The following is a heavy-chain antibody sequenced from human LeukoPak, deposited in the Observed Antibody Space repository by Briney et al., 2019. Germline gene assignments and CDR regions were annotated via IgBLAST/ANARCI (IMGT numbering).Heavy chain of an antibody. CDR3: AKQRQLIRGGVDY. J-gene: IGHJ4*02. CDR1: GFTFSSYA. D-gene: IGHD6-13*01. CDR2: ISGAGGNT. V-gene: IGHV3-23*01. Sequence: PGGSLRLSCAASGFTFSSYAMTWVRQTPEEGLQWVSAISGAGGNTYYADSVKGRFTISRDNSKNTLYLQLNSLRAEDTAIYYCAKQRQLIRGGVDYWGQGTQVTVSS.